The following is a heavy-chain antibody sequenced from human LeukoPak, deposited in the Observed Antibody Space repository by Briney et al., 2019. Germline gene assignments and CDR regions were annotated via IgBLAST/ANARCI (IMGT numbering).Heavy chain of an antibody. J-gene: IGHJ6*03. V-gene: IGHV1-69*05. Sequence: SVKVSCKASGGTFSSYAISWVRQAPGQGLEWMGRIIPIFGTANYAQKFQGRVTITTDESTSTAYMELSSLRSDDTAVYYCARGNGYYYDSSGYSYYYYYMDVWGKGTTVTVSS. CDR2: IIPIFGTA. D-gene: IGHD3-22*01. CDR3: ARGNGYYYDSSGYSYYYYYMDV. CDR1: GGTFSSYA.